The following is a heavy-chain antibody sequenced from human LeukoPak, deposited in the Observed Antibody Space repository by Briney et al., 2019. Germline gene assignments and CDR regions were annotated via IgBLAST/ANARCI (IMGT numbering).Heavy chain of an antibody. Sequence: PGGSLNLSCAASGFTFSGSAMHWVRQASGKGLEWVGRIRSKANSYATAYAASVKGRFTISRDDSKNTAYLQMNSLKTEDTAVYYCTILLVGYGDYGGYWGQGTLVTVSS. V-gene: IGHV3-73*01. D-gene: IGHD4-17*01. CDR2: IRSKANSYAT. CDR1: GFTFSGSA. J-gene: IGHJ4*02. CDR3: TILLVGYGDYGGY.